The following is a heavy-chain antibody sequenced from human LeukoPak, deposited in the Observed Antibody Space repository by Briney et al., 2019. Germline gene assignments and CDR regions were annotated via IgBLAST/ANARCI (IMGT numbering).Heavy chain of an antibody. V-gene: IGHV3-30*04. J-gene: IGHJ4*02. CDR1: GFTFSSYA. Sequence: GRSLRLSCAASGFTFSSYAMHWVRQAPGKGLEWVAVISYDGSNKYYADSVKGRFTISRDNSKNTLYLQMNSLRAEDTAVYYCARADRLGAALLASFDYWGQGTLVTVSS. D-gene: IGHD3-16*01. CDR2: ISYDGSNK. CDR3: ARADRLGAALLASFDY.